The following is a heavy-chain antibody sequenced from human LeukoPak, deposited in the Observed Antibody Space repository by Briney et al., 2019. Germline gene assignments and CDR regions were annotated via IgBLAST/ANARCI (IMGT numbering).Heavy chain of an antibody. CDR3: ARDLYGSGSFNYGMDV. D-gene: IGHD3-10*01. CDR2: ISRSSNTI. CDR1: GLTFSSFS. V-gene: IGHV3-48*04. J-gene: IGHJ6*02. Sequence: GGSLRLSCAASGLTFSSFSMNWVRQAPGKGLEWVSYISRSSNTIYYADSVKGRFTISRDNAKNSLYLQMNSLRAEDTAVYYCARDLYGSGSFNYGMDVWGQGTTVTVSS.